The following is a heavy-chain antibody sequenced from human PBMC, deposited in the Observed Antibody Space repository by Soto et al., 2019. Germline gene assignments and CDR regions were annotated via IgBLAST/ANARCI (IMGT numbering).Heavy chain of an antibody. J-gene: IGHJ4*02. CDR2: TGLNGRTT. Sequence: EVQLLESGGGLVQPGGSLRLSCAASGFTFSMSAMSWVRPAPGKGLEWVSTTGLNGRTTYYADSVKGRFTVSRDNSKNTLHLQMNSLRAEDTAVYYCATVHSTSRSFDYWGQGTLVTVSS. CDR3: ATVHSTSRSFDY. V-gene: IGHV3-23*01. D-gene: IGHD2-2*01. CDR1: GFTFSMSA.